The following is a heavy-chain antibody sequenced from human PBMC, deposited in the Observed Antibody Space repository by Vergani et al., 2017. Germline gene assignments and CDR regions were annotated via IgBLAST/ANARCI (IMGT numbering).Heavy chain of an antibody. Sequence: EVQLVESGGGLVQPGRSLRLSCAASGFTFDDYAMHWVRQAPGKGLEWVSGISWNSGSIGYADSVKGRFTISRDNAKNSLYLQMNSLRAEDTAVYYCARLIRDYYDSSGYYYFDYWGQGTLVTVSS. CDR1: GFTFDDYA. CDR3: ARLIRDYYDSSGYYYFDY. D-gene: IGHD3-22*01. J-gene: IGHJ4*02. V-gene: IGHV3-9*01. CDR2: ISWNSGSI.